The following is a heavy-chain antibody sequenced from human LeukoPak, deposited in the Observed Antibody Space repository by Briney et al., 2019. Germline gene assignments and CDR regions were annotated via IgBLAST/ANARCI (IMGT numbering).Heavy chain of an antibody. Sequence: ASVTVSCKASGYTFTSYGISWVRQAPGQGLEWMGWISAYNGNTNYAQKLQGRVTMTTDTSTSTAYMELRSLRSDDTAVYYCARVSCSGGSCYPFRWFDPWGQGTLVTVSS. J-gene: IGHJ5*02. CDR2: ISAYNGNT. D-gene: IGHD2-15*01. CDR3: ARVSCSGGSCYPFRWFDP. V-gene: IGHV1-18*01. CDR1: GYTFTSYG.